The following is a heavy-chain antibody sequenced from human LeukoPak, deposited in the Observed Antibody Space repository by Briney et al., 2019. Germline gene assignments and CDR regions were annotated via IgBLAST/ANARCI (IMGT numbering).Heavy chain of an antibody. J-gene: IGHJ3*02. CDR3: ARHGVTSRPRALDI. V-gene: IGHV4-39*01. Sequence: SETLSLTCTVSGAFIISSSYYWGWIRQPPGKGLEWIGSIHYSGSTYYNPSLKSRVSISGDTSKKQFSLKLTSVTAADAAVYYCARHGVTSRPRALDIWGQGTMVTVSS. CDR1: GAFIISSSYY. D-gene: IGHD6-6*01. CDR2: IHYSGST.